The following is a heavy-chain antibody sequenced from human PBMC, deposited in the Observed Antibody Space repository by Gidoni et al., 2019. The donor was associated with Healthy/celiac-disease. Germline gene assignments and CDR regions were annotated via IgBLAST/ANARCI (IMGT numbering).Heavy chain of an antibody. D-gene: IGHD3-10*01. CDR1: GFTFSSYS. CDR3: ARDFPLDGSGSYYKLDYFDY. J-gene: IGHJ4*02. Sequence: EVQLVESGGGLVKPGGSLRLSCAASGFTFSSYSMTWVRQAPGKGLEWVSSISSSSSYIYYADTVKGRFTISRDNAKNSLYLQMNSLRAEDTAVYYCARDFPLDGSGSYYKLDYFDYWGQGTLVTVSS. V-gene: IGHV3-21*01. CDR2: ISSSSSYI.